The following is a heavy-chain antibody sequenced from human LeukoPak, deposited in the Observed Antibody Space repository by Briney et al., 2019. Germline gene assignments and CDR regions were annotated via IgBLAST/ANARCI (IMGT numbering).Heavy chain of an antibody. CDR3: ARRLDTAMVYYYYGMDV. CDR2: IYYSGST. V-gene: IGHV4-31*03. Sequence: SQTLSLTCTVSGGSISSGGYYWSWIRQHPGKGLEWIGYIYYSGSTYYYPSLKSRVTISVDTSKNQFSLKLSSVTAADTAVYYCARRLDTAMVYYYYGMDVWGQGTTVTVSS. D-gene: IGHD5-18*01. J-gene: IGHJ6*02. CDR1: GGSISSGGYY.